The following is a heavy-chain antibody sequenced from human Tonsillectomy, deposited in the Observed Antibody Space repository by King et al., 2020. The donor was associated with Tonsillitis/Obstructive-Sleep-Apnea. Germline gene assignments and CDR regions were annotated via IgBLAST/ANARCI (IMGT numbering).Heavy chain of an antibody. D-gene: IGHD3-9*01. CDR3: ARGDLLTGYYASTDFDY. J-gene: IGHJ4*02. CDR1: GGSFSAYY. Sequence: VQLQQWGAGLLKPSETLSLPCAVYGGSFSAYYWSWIRQPPGKGLEWIGEINHSGSTKYNPSLKSRVIISLDTSKNQFSLKLSSMTAADTAVYYCARGDLLTGYYASTDFDYWGQGTLVTVSS. V-gene: IGHV4-34*01. CDR2: INHSGST.